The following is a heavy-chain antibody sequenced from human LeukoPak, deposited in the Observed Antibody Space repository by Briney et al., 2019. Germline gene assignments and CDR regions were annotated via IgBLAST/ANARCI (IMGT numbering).Heavy chain of an antibody. CDR3: AKGLWYYYDSSGYYPNDAFDI. D-gene: IGHD3-22*01. CDR1: GFTFSSYW. Sequence: GGSLRLSCAASGFTFSSYWMSWVRQAPGKGLEWVSAISGSGCSTYYAGSVKGRFTISRDNSKNTLYLQMNRLRAEDTDVYYCAKGLWYYYDSSGYYPNDAFDIWGQGTMVTVSS. V-gene: IGHV3-23*01. J-gene: IGHJ3*02. CDR2: ISGSGCST.